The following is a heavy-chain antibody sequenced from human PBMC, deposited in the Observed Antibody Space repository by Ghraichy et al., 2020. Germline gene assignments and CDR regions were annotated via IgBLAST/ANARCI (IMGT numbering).Heavy chain of an antibody. Sequence: SQTLSLTCTVSGGSISSYYWSWIRQPPGKGLEWIGYIYYSGSTNYNPSLKSRVTISVDTSKNQFSLKLSSVTAADTAVYYCARHPEREWFDPWGQGTLVTVSS. D-gene: IGHD1-1*01. CDR2: IYYSGST. CDR3: ARHPEREWFDP. CDR1: GGSISSYY. J-gene: IGHJ5*02. V-gene: IGHV4-59*08.